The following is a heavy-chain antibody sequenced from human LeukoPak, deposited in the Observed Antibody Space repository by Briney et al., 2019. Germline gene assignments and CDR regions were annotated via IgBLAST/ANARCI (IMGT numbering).Heavy chain of an antibody. V-gene: IGHV4-59*08. CDR1: GGSISSYY. Sequence: SETLSLTCTVSGGSISSYYWSWIGQPPGKGLEWIGYIYYSGSTNYNPSLKSRVTISVDTSKNQFSLKLSSVTAADTAVYYCARRQKYDILTGYYFDYWGQGTLVTVSS. J-gene: IGHJ4*02. CDR3: ARRQKYDILTGYYFDY. CDR2: IYYSGST. D-gene: IGHD3-9*01.